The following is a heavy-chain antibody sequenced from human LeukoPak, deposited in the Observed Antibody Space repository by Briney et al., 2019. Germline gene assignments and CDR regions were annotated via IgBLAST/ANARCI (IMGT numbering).Heavy chain of an antibody. Sequence: GGSLRLSCAASGFTFSSYSMNWVRQAPGKGLEWVSYISSSSSTIYYADSVKGRFTISRDNSKNTLYLQMNSLRAEDTAVYYCATTVTTDYFDYWGQGTLVTVSS. D-gene: IGHD4-17*01. CDR2: ISSSSSTI. CDR3: ATTVTTDYFDY. V-gene: IGHV3-48*01. CDR1: GFTFSSYS. J-gene: IGHJ4*02.